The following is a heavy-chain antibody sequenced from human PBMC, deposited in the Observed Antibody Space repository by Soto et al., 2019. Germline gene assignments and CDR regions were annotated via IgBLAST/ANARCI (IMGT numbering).Heavy chain of an antibody. J-gene: IGHJ6*02. D-gene: IGHD3-10*01. V-gene: IGHV1-8*01. CDR3: ARPIYGSGPPTENYYYYGMDV. Sequence: AYMKVSGKASGYTFTIYEINFVLRATGQWLGCVGWMNPNSGNTGYAQKFQGRVTMTRNTSISTAYMELSSLRSEDTAVYYCARPIYGSGPPTENYYYYGMDVWGQGTTVTVSS. CDR1: GYTFTIYE. CDR2: MNPNSGNT.